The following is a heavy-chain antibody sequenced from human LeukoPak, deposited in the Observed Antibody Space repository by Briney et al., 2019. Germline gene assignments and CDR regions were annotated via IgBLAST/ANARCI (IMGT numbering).Heavy chain of an antibody. Sequence: SETLSLTCTVSGGSIDAYYWSWIRQPPGKGLEWIGYIFYSGSTNYNPSLKSRVTISVDTSKNQFSLKLTSVTAADTAVYFCARAKRGSGSYALDYWGQGTLVTVSS. CDR1: GGSIDAYY. V-gene: IGHV4-59*08. CDR2: IFYSGST. CDR3: ARAKRGSGSYALDY. D-gene: IGHD3-10*01. J-gene: IGHJ4*02.